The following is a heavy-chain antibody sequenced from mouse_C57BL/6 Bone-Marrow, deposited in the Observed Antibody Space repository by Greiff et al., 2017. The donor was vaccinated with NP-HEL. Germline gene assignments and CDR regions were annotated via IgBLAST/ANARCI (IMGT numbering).Heavy chain of an antibody. Sequence: EVKVEESGGGLVQPGGSLKLSCAASGFTFSDYYMYWVRQTPEKRLEWVAYISNGGGSTYYPDTVKGRFTISRDNAKNTLYLQMSRLKSEDTAMYYCARRGDPHLDVWGTGTTVTVSS. CDR2: ISNGGGST. CDR3: ARRGDPHLDV. V-gene: IGHV5-12*01. J-gene: IGHJ1*03. CDR1: GFTFSDYY.